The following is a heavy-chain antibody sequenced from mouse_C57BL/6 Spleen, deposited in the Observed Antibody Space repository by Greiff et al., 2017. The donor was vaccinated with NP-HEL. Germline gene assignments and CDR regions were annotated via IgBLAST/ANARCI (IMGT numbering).Heavy chain of an antibody. CDR3: ARMAFFDY. Sequence: EVQLQQSGPELVKPGASVKISCKASGYTFTDYYMNWVKQSQGKSLEWIGDINPNNGGTSYNQKFKGKATLTVDKSSSTAYMELRSLTSEDSAVYYCARMAFFDYWGQGTTLTVSS. CDR1: GYTFTDYY. CDR2: INPNNGGT. J-gene: IGHJ2*01. V-gene: IGHV1-26*01.